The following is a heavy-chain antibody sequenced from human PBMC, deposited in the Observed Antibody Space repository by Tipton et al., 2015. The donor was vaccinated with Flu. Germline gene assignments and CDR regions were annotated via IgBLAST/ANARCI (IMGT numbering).Heavy chain of an antibody. J-gene: IGHJ2*01. Sequence: TLSLTCAVSGYSISSSYYWAWIRQSPGKGLEWIGSIYQGDTTYYNPSPKSRDTISVGTPENQLSLTLRSVTAADTAVYCCARHGSGRFFDVWGRGTLVTVPS. CDR3: ARHGSGRFFDV. CDR1: GYSISSSYY. CDR2: IYQGDTT. V-gene: IGHV4-38-2*01. D-gene: IGHD3-10*01.